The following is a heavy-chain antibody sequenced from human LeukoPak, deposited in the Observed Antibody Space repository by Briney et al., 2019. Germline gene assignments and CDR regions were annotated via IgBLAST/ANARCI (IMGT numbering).Heavy chain of an antibody. Sequence: PSETLSLTCTVSGGSISSSSYYWGWIRQPPGKGLEWIGSIYYSGSTYYNPSLKSRVTISVDTSKNQFSLKLSSVTAADTAVYYCARDLYYYDSSEIDPWGQGTLVTVSS. CDR1: GGSISSSSYY. CDR3: ARDLYYYDSSEIDP. V-gene: IGHV4-39*07. CDR2: IYYSGST. J-gene: IGHJ5*02. D-gene: IGHD3-22*01.